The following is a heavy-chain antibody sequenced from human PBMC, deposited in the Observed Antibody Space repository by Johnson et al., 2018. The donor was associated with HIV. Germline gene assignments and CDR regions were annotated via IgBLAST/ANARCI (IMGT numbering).Heavy chain of an antibody. Sequence: VQLVEYGGGLVQPGGSLRLSCAASGFTFSDYYLSWIRQAPGKWLEWVSVIYNGDSIYYADSVRGRFTISRDNSKNTLYLQMNSLRAEDTAVYYCATSTASDAFDIWGQGTMVTVSS. V-gene: IGHV3-66*01. CDR3: ATSTASDAFDI. CDR2: IYNGDSI. J-gene: IGHJ3*02. CDR1: GFTFSDYY. D-gene: IGHD1-1*01.